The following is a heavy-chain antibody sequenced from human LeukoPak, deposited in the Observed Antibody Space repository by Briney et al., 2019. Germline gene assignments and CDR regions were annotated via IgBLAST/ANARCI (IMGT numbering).Heavy chain of an antibody. D-gene: IGHD6-13*01. Sequence: APVKVSCKASGYTFTGYYMHWVRQAPGQGLEWMGWINPNSGGTNYAQKFQGRVTMTRNTSISTAYMELSSLRSEDTAVYYCARGSPQDSSSWNYWGQGTLVTVSS. J-gene: IGHJ4*02. CDR1: GYTFTGYY. CDR3: ARGSPQDSSSWNY. CDR2: INPNSGGT. V-gene: IGHV1-2*02.